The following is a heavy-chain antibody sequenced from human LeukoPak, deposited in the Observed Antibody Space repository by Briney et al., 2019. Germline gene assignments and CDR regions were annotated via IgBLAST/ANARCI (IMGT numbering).Heavy chain of an antibody. V-gene: IGHV4-34*01. CDR1: GGSFSGYY. J-gene: IGHJ6*02. Sequence: SETLSLTCAVYGGSFSGYYWSWIRQPPGKGLEWIGEINHSGSTNYNPSLKSRVTISVDTSKNQFSLKLSSVTAADTAVYYCARVIVATIINYYYGMDVWGQGTTVTVSS. CDR2: INHSGST. CDR3: ARVIVATIINYYYGMDV. D-gene: IGHD5-12*01.